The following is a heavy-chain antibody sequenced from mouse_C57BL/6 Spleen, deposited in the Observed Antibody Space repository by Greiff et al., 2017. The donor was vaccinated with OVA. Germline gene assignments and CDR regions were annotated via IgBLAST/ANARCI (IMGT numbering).Heavy chain of an antibody. Sequence: VQLQQSGAELVRPGASVTLSCKASGYTFTDYEMHWVKQPPVHGLEWIGAIDPETGGTAYNQKFKGKAILTADKSSSTAYMELRSLTSEDSAVYYCTRWDGYYYAMDYWGQGTSVTVSS. J-gene: IGHJ4*01. CDR3: TRWDGYYYAMDY. D-gene: IGHD2-3*01. CDR1: GYTFTDYE. V-gene: IGHV1-15*01. CDR2: IDPETGGT.